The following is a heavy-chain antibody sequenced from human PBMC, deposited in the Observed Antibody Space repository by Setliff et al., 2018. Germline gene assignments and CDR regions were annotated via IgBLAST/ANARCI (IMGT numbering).Heavy chain of an antibody. J-gene: IGHJ3*02. Sequence: PSETLSLTCTVSGGSISSYYWSWIRQPPGKGLEWIGYIYASGRTNYNPSLRSRVTISVDTSKNQFSLKVSSVTAADTAVYYCARHENDYGDYDDAFDIWGQGTMVTVSS. CDR3: ARHENDYGDYDDAFDI. V-gene: IGHV4-59*08. CDR2: IYASGRT. D-gene: IGHD4-17*01. CDR1: GGSISSYY.